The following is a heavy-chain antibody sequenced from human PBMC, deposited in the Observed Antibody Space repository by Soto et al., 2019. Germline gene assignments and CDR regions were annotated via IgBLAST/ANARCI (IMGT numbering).Heavy chain of an antibody. CDR1: GFTFSSYD. CDR3: ARASYYYGSGSYPFDY. Sequence: GGSLRLSCAASGFTFSSYDRHWVRQATGKGLECVSAIGTAGDTYYPGSVKGRFTISRENAKNSLYLQMNSLRAGDTAVYYCARASYYYGSGSYPFDYWGQGTLVTVYS. J-gene: IGHJ4*02. V-gene: IGHV3-13*01. D-gene: IGHD3-10*01. CDR2: IGTAGDT.